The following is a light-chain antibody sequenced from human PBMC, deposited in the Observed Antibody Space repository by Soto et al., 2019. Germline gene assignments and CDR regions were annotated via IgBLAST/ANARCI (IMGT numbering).Light chain of an antibody. CDR2: DVS. V-gene: IGLV2-8*01. CDR3: RSYAGSNNFVV. CDR1: SSDVGGYNY. J-gene: IGLJ2*01. Sequence: QSALTQPPSASGSPGQSVTLSCTGTSSDVGGYNYVSWYQQHPGKAPKLMIYDVSKRPSGVPDRFSGSKSGNTASLTVSGLQAEDEADYYCRSYAGSNNFVVFGGGTKLTVL.